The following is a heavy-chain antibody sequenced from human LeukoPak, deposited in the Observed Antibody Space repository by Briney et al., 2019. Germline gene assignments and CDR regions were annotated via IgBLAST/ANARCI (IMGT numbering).Heavy chain of an antibody. CDR2: ISAYNGNT. CDR3: ARDWEDIVVVPAARTEIPYFDY. V-gene: IGHV1-18*04. D-gene: IGHD2-2*01. CDR1: GYTFTGYY. J-gene: IGHJ4*02. Sequence: ASVKVSCKASGYTFTGYYMHWVRQAPGQGLEWMGWISAYNGNTNYAQKLQGRVTMTTDTSTSTAYMELRSLRSDDTAVYYCARDWEDIVVVPAARTEIPYFDYWGQGTLVTVSS.